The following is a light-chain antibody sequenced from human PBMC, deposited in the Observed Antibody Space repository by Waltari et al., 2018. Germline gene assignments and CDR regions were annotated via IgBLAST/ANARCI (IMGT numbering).Light chain of an antibody. CDR3: LQHNSYPLT. Sequence: DIQMTQSPSSLSASLGDPVPIPSRASRGISSYLNWFQQKPGKAPKLLIHAASSLESGVPSRFSGSGSGTEFTLTISSLQPEDFAAYYCLQHNSYPLTFGGGTKVEIK. J-gene: IGKJ4*01. CDR2: AAS. V-gene: IGKV1-17*01. CDR1: RGISSY.